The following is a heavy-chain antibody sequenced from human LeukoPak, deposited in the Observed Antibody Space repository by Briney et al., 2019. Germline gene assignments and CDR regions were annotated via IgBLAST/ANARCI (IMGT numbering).Heavy chain of an antibody. J-gene: IGHJ1*01. CDR2: ISWNSGTI. CDR3: ARAYKDRSLAGKKEFFQH. Sequence: GGSLRLSCAASGFTFTSYAMNWVRQVPGKGLEWISLISWNSGTIGYADSVKGRFTISRDNANNFLYLQMNSLSAEDTALYYCARAYKDRSLAGKKEFFQHWGQGTLVTVSS. D-gene: IGHD6-19*01. CDR1: GFTFTSYA. V-gene: IGHV3-9*01.